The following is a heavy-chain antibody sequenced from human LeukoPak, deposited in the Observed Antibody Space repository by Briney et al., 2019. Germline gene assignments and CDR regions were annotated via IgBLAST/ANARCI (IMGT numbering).Heavy chain of an antibody. V-gene: IGHV1-2*02. D-gene: IGHD1-14*01. Sequence: ASVKVPCKASGYTFTGYYIHWVRQAPGQGLEWMGWINHNSGGTNYAQKFQGRVTMTRDTSISTAYMELSRLRSDDTAVYYCARDTKYNDFDYWGQGTLVTVSS. CDR2: INHNSGGT. J-gene: IGHJ4*02. CDR3: ARDTKYNDFDY. CDR1: GYTFTGYY.